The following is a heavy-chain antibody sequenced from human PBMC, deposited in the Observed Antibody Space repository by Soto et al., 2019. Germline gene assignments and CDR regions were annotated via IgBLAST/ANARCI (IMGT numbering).Heavy chain of an antibody. J-gene: IGHJ4*01. CDR2: IYTGDSDT. CDR1: GGRCINLG. Sequence: GLFLRIPWQGVGGRCINLGVGWVIQTPGKSLEWMGNIYTGDSDTRYSQSFQGQFTSSADKSTSTTYRQWSSLKASDTAMYSCATLGTNYNPCLDYPGQATQLTVPS. D-gene: IGHD1-7*01. CDR3: ATLGTNYNPCLDY. V-gene: IGHV5-51*01.